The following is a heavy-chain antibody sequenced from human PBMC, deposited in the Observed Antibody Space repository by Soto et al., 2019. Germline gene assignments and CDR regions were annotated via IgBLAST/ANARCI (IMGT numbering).Heavy chain of an antibody. CDR3: ARGRHWLDY. CDR2: IYYTGST. J-gene: IGHJ4*02. Sequence: SETLPLSCTGSCGSMRSFYWSWIRQPPGKGLEWIGYIYYTGSTNYNPSLKSRVTISVDTSKNQFSLKLSSVTAADTAVYYCARGRHWLDYWGQGTLVTVSS. D-gene: IGHD3-9*01. V-gene: IGHV4-59*01. CDR1: CGSMRSFY.